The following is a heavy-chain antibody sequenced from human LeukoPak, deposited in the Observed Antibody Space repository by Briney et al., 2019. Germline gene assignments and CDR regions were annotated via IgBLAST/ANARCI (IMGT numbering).Heavy chain of an antibody. V-gene: IGHV4-59*01. Sequence: SETLSLTCTVSGGSISSSYWSWLWQPPGKGLEWIGHFSYSGNTKYNPSLKSRVTISVDTSKNQFSLKLNSVTAADTAVYYCARASGSTVVNQSFDYWGQGTLVTVSS. CDR2: FSYSGNT. D-gene: IGHD4-23*01. CDR1: GGSISSSY. CDR3: ARASGSTVVNQSFDY. J-gene: IGHJ4*02.